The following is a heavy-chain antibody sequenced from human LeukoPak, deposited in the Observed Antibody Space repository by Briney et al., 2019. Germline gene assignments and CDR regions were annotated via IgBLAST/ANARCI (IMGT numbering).Heavy chain of an antibody. J-gene: IGHJ4*02. CDR2: VRNDGTNK. CDR3: AKAGRCSGGSCYYYFDY. CDR1: GFTFSTYG. D-gene: IGHD2-15*01. V-gene: IGHV3-30*02. Sequence: GGSLRLSCAASGFTFSTYGMHWVRQAPGKGLEWVAFVRNDGTNKHYADSVKGRFTISRDNSKNTVYLQMNSLRAEDTAVYYCAKAGRCSGGSCYYYFDYWGQGTLVTVSS.